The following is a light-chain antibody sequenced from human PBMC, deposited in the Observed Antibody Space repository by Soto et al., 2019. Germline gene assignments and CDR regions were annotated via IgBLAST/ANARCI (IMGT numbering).Light chain of an antibody. J-gene: IGKJ1*01. CDR1: QSVSSK. CDR3: QHYNNRPPWT. V-gene: IGKV3-15*01. CDR2: RAS. Sequence: EIVMTQSPATLSVSPGERATLSCRASQSVSSKLAWYQQRPGQPPRLLIYRASTRATGIPARISGSGSGTEFTLTISSLQSEDFAVYYCQHYNNRPPWTFGQGTKVEIK.